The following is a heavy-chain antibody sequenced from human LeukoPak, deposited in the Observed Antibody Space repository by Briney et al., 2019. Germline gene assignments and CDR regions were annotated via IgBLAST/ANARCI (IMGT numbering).Heavy chain of an antibody. CDR3: AGPAVYGYGY. Sequence: SGGSLRLSCAASGFTFSSYAMSWVRQAPGKGLEWVPAISGSGGSTYYADSVKGRFTISRDNSKNTLYLQMNSLRAEDTAVYYCAGPAVYGYGYWGQGTLVTVSS. CDR2: ISGSGGST. CDR1: GFTFSSYA. J-gene: IGHJ4*02. V-gene: IGHV3-23*01. D-gene: IGHD5-18*01.